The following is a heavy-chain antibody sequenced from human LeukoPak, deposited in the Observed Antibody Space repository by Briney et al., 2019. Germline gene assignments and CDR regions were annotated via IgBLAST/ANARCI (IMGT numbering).Heavy chain of an antibody. V-gene: IGHV3-48*04. CDR3: ARGGSSTSCFDY. D-gene: IGHD2-2*01. CDR2: ISSSGSTI. CDR1: GFTFSSYS. J-gene: IGHJ4*02. Sequence: PGGSLRLSCAASGFTFSSYSMNWVRQAPGKGLEWVSYISSSGSTIYYADSVKGRFTISRDNAKNSLYLQMNSLRAEDTAVYYCARGGSSTSCFDYWGQGTLVTVSS.